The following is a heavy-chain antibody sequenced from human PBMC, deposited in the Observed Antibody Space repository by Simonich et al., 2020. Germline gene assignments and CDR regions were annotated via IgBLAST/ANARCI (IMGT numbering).Heavy chain of an antibody. CDR2: IYYSGST. J-gene: IGHJ6*02. CDR3: ARSLGYYYYYYGMDV. D-gene: IGHD1-26*01. V-gene: IGHV4-59*08. CDR1: GGSISSYY. Sequence: QVQLQESGPGLVKPSETLSLTCTVSGGSISSYYWSWIRQPPGKGLEWIGYIYYSGSTNYNPSLKSRVTISVDTSKNQCSLKLSSVTAADTAGYYCARSLGYYYYYYGMDVWGQGTTVTVSS.